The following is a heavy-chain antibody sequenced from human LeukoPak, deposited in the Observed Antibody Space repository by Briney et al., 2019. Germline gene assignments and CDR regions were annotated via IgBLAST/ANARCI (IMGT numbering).Heavy chain of an antibody. D-gene: IGHD6-13*01. CDR1: GESFSSYY. CDR2: INHSGST. J-gene: IGHJ4*02. CDR3: ARSGQQLDYFDY. Sequence: SETLSLTCAVYGESFSSYYWSWIRQSPGKGLEWIADINHSGSTIFNPTLKSRVTISIDTSRIQFALKFISVSAADTAVYYCARSGQQLDYFDYWGQGTMVTVSS. V-gene: IGHV4-34*01.